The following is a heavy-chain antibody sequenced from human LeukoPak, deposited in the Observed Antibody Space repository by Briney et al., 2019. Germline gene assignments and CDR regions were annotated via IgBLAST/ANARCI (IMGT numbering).Heavy chain of an antibody. CDR1: GGTFSSYT. CDR3: ARENGYDRDRELTL. Sequence: EASVKVSCTASGGTFSSYTINWVRQAPGQGLEWMGGIIPIFGTANYAQKFQGRVTITADESTSTAYMELSSQRSEDTAVYYCARENGYDRDRELTLWGQGTLVTVSS. J-gene: IGHJ4*02. V-gene: IGHV1-69*13. D-gene: IGHD5-12*01. CDR2: IIPIFGTA.